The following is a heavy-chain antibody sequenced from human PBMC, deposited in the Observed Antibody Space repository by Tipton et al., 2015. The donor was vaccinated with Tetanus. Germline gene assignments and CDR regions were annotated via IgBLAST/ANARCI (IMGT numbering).Heavy chain of an antibody. V-gene: IGHV3-23*01. CDR1: GFTFSSYA. Sequence: GSLRLSCAASGFTFSSYAMHWVRQAPGKGLEWVSAISISGDSTYYADSVKGRFTISRDNSKDTLYLQMHSLRVEDTAVYYCAKEIRPNDSWGQGTLVTVSS. D-gene: IGHD3-16*01. CDR2: ISISGDST. J-gene: IGHJ4*02. CDR3: AKEIRPNDS.